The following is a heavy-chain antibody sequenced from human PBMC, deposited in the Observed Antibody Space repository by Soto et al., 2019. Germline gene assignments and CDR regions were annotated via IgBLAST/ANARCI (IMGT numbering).Heavy chain of an antibody. V-gene: IGHV1-69*13. Sequence: ASVKVSCKASGGTFSSYAISWVRQAPGQGLEWMGGIIPIFGTANYAQKFQGRVTITADESTSTAYMELSSLRSEDTAVYYCARNPLVVTGAWFDPWGQGTLVTVSS. J-gene: IGHJ5*02. CDR1: GGTFSSYA. D-gene: IGHD2-21*02. CDR2: IIPIFGTA. CDR3: ARNPLVVTGAWFDP.